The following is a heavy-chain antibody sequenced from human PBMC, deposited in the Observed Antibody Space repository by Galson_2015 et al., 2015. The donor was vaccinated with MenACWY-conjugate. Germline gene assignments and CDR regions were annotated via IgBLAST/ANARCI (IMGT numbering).Heavy chain of an antibody. CDR1: GGSISSRGYY. CDR2: IYSSGST. CDR3: ARRYCTNSVCYRGGFDY. Sequence: ETLSLSCTVSGGSISSRGYYWGWIRPPPGQGLEWIGSIYSSGSTYYSPSLKSRVTISVDTPKNPFSLKLSSVTAADTAVYYCARRYCTNSVCYRGGFDYWGQGTLVTVSS. J-gene: IGHJ4*02. D-gene: IGHD2-8*01. V-gene: IGHV4-39*02.